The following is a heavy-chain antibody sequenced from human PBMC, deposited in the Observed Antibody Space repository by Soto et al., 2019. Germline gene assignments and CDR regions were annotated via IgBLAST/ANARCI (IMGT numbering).Heavy chain of an antibody. Sequence: QVQLQESGPGLVKPSQTLSLTCTVSGGSIRSGGYYWTWIRQHPGKGLEWIGYIYYSGPTYYNPSLKSRITISIDTSKNQFSRRLRSVTGADTAVYYCARVPRASYIIDYWGQGTLVTVSS. CDR1: GGSIRSGGYY. V-gene: IGHV4-31*03. J-gene: IGHJ4*02. CDR2: IYYSGPT. CDR3: ARVPRASYIIDY. D-gene: IGHD1-26*01.